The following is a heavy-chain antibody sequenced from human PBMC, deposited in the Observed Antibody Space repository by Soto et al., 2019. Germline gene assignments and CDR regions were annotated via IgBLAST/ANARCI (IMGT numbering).Heavy chain of an antibody. Sequence: QVQLVQSGAEVKKPGASVKVSCKASGYTFTSYGISWVRQAPGQGLEWMGWISAYNGNTNYAQKLQGRVTMTTDTXTXXAYMELRSLRSDDTAVYYCARVRRYSSGWSGTDDYWGQGTLVTVSS. V-gene: IGHV1-18*01. J-gene: IGHJ4*02. CDR2: ISAYNGNT. CDR3: ARVRRYSSGWSGTDDY. CDR1: GYTFTSYG. D-gene: IGHD6-19*01.